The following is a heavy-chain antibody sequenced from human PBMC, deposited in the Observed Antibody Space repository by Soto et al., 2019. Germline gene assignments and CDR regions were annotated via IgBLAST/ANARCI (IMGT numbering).Heavy chain of an antibody. V-gene: IGHV3-30*18. CDR3: AKDIAAAASNYYYYGMDV. J-gene: IGHJ6*02. CDR1: GFTFSSYG. Sequence: QVQLVESGGGVVQPGRSLRLSCAASGFTFSSYGMHWVRQAPDKGLEWVAVISYDGSNKYYADSVKGRFTISRDNSKNTLYLQMNSLRAEDTAVYYCAKDIAAAASNYYYYGMDVWGQGTTVTVSS. D-gene: IGHD6-13*01. CDR2: ISYDGSNK.